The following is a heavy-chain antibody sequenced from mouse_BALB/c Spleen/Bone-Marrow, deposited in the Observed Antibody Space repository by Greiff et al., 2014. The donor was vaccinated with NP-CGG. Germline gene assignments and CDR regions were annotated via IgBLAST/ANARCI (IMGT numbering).Heavy chain of an antibody. D-gene: IGHD1-1*01. J-gene: IGHJ1*01. CDR2: INPYNGDT. CDR3: AREGGYYYGSSPYFDV. V-gene: IGHV1-20*02. Sequence: VQLKQSGPELVKPGASVKISCKASGYSFTGYFMNWVMQSHGKSLEWIGRINPYNGDTFYNQEFKGKATLTVDKSSSTAHMELRSLASEDSAVYYCAREGGYYYGSSPYFDVGGAGTTVTVSS. CDR1: GYSFTGYF.